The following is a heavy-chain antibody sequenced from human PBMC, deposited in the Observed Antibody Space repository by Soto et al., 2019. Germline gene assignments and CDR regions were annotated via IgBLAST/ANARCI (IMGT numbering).Heavy chain of an antibody. CDR1: GYTPTELS. J-gene: IGHJ5*02. CDR3: ATDPVVVPAAIKWFDP. V-gene: IGHV1-24*01. D-gene: IGHD2-2*02. Sequence: ASVKVSCKVSGYTPTELSMHWVRQAPGKGLEWMGGFDPEDGETIYAQKFQGRVTMTEDTSTDTAYMELSSLRSEDTAVYYCATDPVVVPAAIKWFDPWGQGTLVTVSS. CDR2: FDPEDGET.